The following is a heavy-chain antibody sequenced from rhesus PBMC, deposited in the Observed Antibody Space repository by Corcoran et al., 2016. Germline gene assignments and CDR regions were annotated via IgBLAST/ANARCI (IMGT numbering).Heavy chain of an antibody. V-gene: IGHV3S5*01. CDR2: INYSGGTT. D-gene: IGHD1-7*02. J-gene: IGHJ4*01. CDR1: GPLFSTSG. CDR3: AKVTNWNDESIDY. Sequence: LVETGGGLVQPGGALRRPCGVSGPLFSTSGMNWVRQAPGKGLEWVSGINYSGGTTYYGAPVKGRFTISRDNSKNTLYLQMNSLRPEDTAVYHCAKVTNWNDESIDYWGQGVLVTVSS.